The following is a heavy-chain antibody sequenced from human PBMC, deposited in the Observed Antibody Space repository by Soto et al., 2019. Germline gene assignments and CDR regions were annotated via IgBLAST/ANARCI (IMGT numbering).Heavy chain of an antibody. CDR1: GGSISSYY. CDR2: VHHSWGS. J-gene: IGHJ6*02. CDR3: ARQGFGPLHGLVDV. Sequence: QVQLQESGPGLVTPSETLSLSCTVSGGSISSYYWSWFRQSPGKRMEWIGYVHHSWGSSYNPSLQSRVAISLDTSTRPFSLKVTSVTASDTAVYYCARQGFGPLHGLVDVWGQGTTVTVSS. V-gene: IGHV4-59*08. D-gene: IGHD3-10*01.